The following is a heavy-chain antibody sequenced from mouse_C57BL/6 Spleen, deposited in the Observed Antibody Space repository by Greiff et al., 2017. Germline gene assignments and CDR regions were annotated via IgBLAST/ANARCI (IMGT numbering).Heavy chain of an antibody. CDR2: IYPGDGDT. CDR1: GYAFSSSW. CDR3: ARSEDDYDEAYFDY. V-gene: IGHV1-82*01. Sequence: QVQLQQSGPELVKPGASVKISCKASGYAFSSSWMNWVKQRPGKGLEWIGRIYPGDGDTNYNGKFKGKATLTADKSSSTAYMQLSSLTSEDSAVYFCARSEDDYDEAYFDYWGQGTTLTVSS. J-gene: IGHJ2*01. D-gene: IGHD2-4*01.